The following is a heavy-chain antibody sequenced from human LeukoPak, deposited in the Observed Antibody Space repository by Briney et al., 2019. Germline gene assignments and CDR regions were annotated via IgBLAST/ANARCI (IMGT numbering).Heavy chain of an antibody. CDR1: GFSVRDYY. J-gene: IGHJ4*02. D-gene: IGHD5-18*01. V-gene: IGHV3-66*04. CDR2: IYTGGST. Sequence: PGGSLRLSCVDSGFSVRDYYLSWVRQAPGKGLEWVSVIYTGGSTYYADSVKGGFTISRDISKNTVYLQMNILRVEDTAVYYCTRPFRSSGYSYGYWFDYWGQGTLVTVSS. CDR3: TRPFRSSGYSYGYWFDY.